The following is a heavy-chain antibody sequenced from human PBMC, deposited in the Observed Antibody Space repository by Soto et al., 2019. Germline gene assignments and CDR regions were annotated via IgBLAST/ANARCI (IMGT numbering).Heavy chain of an antibody. CDR3: ARVDTASDY. J-gene: IGHJ4*02. V-gene: IGHV4-34*02. CDR2: INHSGST. Sequence: QVQLQQWGAGLLKPSETLSLTCAVYGGSFSGYYWSWIRQPPGKGLEWIGEINHSGSTNYNPSLNSRVTISVDTSKNQFSLKVSSMTAADTAVYYCARVDTASDYWGQGTLVTVSS. D-gene: IGHD5-18*01. CDR1: GGSFSGYY.